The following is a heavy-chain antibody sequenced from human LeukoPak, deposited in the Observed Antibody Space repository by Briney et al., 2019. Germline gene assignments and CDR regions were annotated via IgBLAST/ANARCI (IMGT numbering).Heavy chain of an antibody. J-gene: IGHJ4*02. CDR2: ISYDGSNK. CDR3: AKEEYYYDSSGYYLDY. Sequence: PGGSLRLSCAASGFTFSSYGMHWVRQAPGKGLEWVAVISYDGSNKYYADSVKGRFTISRDNSKNTLYLQMNSLRAEDTAVYYCAKEEYYYDSSGYYLDYWGQGTLDTVSS. CDR1: GFTFSSYG. D-gene: IGHD3-22*01. V-gene: IGHV3-30*18.